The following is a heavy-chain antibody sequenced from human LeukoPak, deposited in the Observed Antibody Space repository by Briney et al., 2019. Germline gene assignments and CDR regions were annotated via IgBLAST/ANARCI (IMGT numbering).Heavy chain of an antibody. V-gene: IGHV4-39*01. J-gene: IGHJ4*02. CDR2: IYYSGRT. Sequence: SETLSLTCTVSGCSISSSSYYWGWIRQPPGKGLEWIGSIYYSGRTYYNPSLKSRVTISVDPSKNQSSLKLSSVTAADTAVYYCARRPIVVVVAATPRIRGYFDYWGQGTLVTVSS. D-gene: IGHD2-15*01. CDR3: ARRPIVVVVAATPRIRGYFDY. CDR1: GCSISSSSYY.